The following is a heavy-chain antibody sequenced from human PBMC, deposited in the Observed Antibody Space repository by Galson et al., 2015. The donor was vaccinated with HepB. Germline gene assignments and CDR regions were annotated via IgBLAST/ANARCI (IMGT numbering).Heavy chain of an antibody. CDR3: AKVHKVGKWGFDY. D-gene: IGHD1-26*01. CDR1: GFRFSSYG. Sequence: SLRLSCAVSGFRFSSYGMSWVRQAPGKGLEWVSGIDISDSRTYYAESVMGRFAISRDWSRNTLCLEMNNLGVEDTAEYYCAKVHKVGKWGFDYWGQGTLGTVFS. V-gene: IGHV3-23*05. CDR2: IDISDSRT. J-gene: IGHJ4*02.